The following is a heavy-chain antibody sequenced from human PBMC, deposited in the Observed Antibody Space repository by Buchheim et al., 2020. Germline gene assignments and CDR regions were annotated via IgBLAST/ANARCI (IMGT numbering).Heavy chain of an antibody. CDR3: ARARIAAAGTRVYYYYGMDV. D-gene: IGHD6-13*01. Sequence: QLQLQESGSGLVKPSQTLSLTCAVSGGSISSGGYSWSWIRQPPGKGLEWIGYIYHSGSTYYNPSLKSRVTISVDTSKNQFSLKLSSVTAADTAVYYCARARIAAAGTRVYYYYGMDVWGQGTT. CDR1: GGSISSGGYS. CDR2: IYHSGST. J-gene: IGHJ6*02. V-gene: IGHV4-30-2*01.